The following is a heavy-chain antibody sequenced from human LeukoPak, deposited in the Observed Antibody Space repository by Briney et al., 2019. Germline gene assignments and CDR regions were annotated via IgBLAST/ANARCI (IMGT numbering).Heavy chain of an antibody. D-gene: IGHD6-13*01. V-gene: IGHV1-69*13. CDR1: GGTFSSYA. J-gene: IGHJ6*02. Sequence: ASVKVSCKASGGTFSSYAIRWVRQAPGQGLEWMGGIIPIFGTANYAQKFQGRVTITADESTSTAYMELRSLRSDDTAVYYCARRYSSSWLQTHYYYYYGMDVWGQGTTVTVSS. CDR2: IIPIFGTA. CDR3: ARRYSSSWLQTHYYYYYGMDV.